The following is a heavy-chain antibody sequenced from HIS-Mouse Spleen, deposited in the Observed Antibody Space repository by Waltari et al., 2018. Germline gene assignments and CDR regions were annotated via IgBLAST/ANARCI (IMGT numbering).Heavy chain of an antibody. CDR1: GFTSSNAW. V-gene: IGHV3-15*01. Sequence: EVQLVESGGGLVKPGGSLRLSCAASGFTSSNAWLSRVRQAPGKGLEWVGRIKSKTDGGTTDYAAPVKGRFTISRDDSKNTLYLQMNSLKTEDTAVYYCTTVPRPGSIHHSNWGQGTLVTVSS. CDR2: IKSKTDGGTT. CDR3: TTVPRPGSIHHSN. J-gene: IGHJ4*02. D-gene: IGHD2-15*01.